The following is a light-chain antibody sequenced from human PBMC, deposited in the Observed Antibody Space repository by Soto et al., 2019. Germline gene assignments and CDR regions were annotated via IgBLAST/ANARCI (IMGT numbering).Light chain of an antibody. CDR2: TNN. CDR1: FSNIGRDY. Sequence: QAVVTQPPSASGTPGQRVTISCSGSFSNIGRDYVYWYQQFPGTAPKLLIYTNNQRPSGVPDRFSGSKSGTSASLAISGLRSEDEAFYYCAAWDDTLSTWVFGGGTKLTVL. CDR3: AAWDDTLSTWV. J-gene: IGLJ3*02. V-gene: IGLV1-47*02.